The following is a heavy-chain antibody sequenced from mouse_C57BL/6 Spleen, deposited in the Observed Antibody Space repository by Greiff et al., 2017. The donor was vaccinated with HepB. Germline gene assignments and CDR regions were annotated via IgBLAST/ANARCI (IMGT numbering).Heavy chain of an antibody. CDR3: AKIYYGNPDAMDY. CDR1: GYTFTSYG. Sequence: VHVKQSGAELVRPGSSVKMSCKTSGYTFTSYGINWVKQRPGQGLEWIGYIYIGNGYTEYNEKFKGKATLTSDTSSSTAYMQLSSLTSEDSAIYFCAKIYYGNPDAMDYWGQGTSVTVSS. V-gene: IGHV1-58*01. D-gene: IGHD2-1*01. J-gene: IGHJ4*01. CDR2: IYIGNGYT.